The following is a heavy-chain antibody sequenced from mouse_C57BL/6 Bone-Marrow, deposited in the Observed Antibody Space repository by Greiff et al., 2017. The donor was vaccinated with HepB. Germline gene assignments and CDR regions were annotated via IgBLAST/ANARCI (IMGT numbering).Heavy chain of an antibody. Sequence: EVQLQQSGTVLARPGASVKMSCKTSGYTFTSYWMHWVKQRPGQGLEWIGAIYPGNSDTSYNQKFKGKAKMTAVTAASTAYMELSSLTNEDSAVYYCTRRLQRFPWFAYWGQGTLVTVSA. CDR1: GYTFTSYW. CDR3: TRRLQRFPWFAY. V-gene: IGHV1-5*01. CDR2: IYPGNSDT. J-gene: IGHJ3*01. D-gene: IGHD1-1*01.